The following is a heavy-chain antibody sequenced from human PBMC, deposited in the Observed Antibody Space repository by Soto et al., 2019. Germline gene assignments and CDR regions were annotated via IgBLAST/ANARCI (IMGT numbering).Heavy chain of an antibody. D-gene: IGHD3-22*01. V-gene: IGHV5-51*01. CDR2: IYPGDSDI. Sequence: GESLKISCKGSGYSFTSYWIGWVRQMPGKGLEWMGIIYPGDSDIRYSPSFQGQVTISADKSISTAYLQWSSLKASDTAMYYCARLYNYDSSGYDAFDIWGQGTMVTVSS. CDR1: GYSFTSYW. J-gene: IGHJ3*02. CDR3: ARLYNYDSSGYDAFDI.